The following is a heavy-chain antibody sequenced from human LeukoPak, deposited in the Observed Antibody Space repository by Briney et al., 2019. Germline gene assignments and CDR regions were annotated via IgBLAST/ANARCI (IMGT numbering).Heavy chain of an antibody. CDR1: GFTFDDYG. CDR3: ARDFSDVRGNIFDS. D-gene: IGHD3-10*02. Sequence: PGGSLRLSCAASGFTFDDYGMSWVRQAPGKGLEWVSGINWNGGSTGYADSVKGRFTISRDNAKNSVYLQMNSLRAEDTAVYYCARDFSDVRGNIFDSWGQGTLVTVSS. CDR2: INWNGGST. J-gene: IGHJ4*02. V-gene: IGHV3-20*04.